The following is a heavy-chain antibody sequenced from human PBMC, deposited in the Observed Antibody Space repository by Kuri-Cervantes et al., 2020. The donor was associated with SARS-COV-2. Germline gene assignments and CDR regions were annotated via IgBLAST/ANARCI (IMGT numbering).Heavy chain of an antibody. D-gene: IGHD2-2*01. J-gene: IGHJ3*02. CDR1: GGSFSGYY. V-gene: IGHV4-34*01. Sequence: SQTLSLTCAVYGGSFSGYYWSWIRQPPGKGLEWIGEINHSGSTNYNPSLKSRVTISVDTPKNQFSLKLSSVTAADTAVYYCAGNIVVVPAAIGNDAFDIWGQGTMVTVSS. CDR3: AGNIVVVPAAIGNDAFDI. CDR2: INHSGST.